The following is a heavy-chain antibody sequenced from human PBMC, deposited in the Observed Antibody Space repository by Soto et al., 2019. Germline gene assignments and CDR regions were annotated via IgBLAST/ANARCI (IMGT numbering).Heavy chain of an antibody. V-gene: IGHV3-33*01. D-gene: IGHD3-22*01. J-gene: IGHJ4*02. CDR3: ARAEYDSSGYYLGY. CDR2: IWYDGSNK. Sequence: QVQLVESGGGVVQPGRSLRLSCAASGFTFSSYGMHWVRQAPGKGLEWVAVIWYDGSNKYYADSVKGRFTISRDNSKNTLYLQMNSLRAEDTAVYYCARAEYDSSGYYLGYWGQGTLVTVSS. CDR1: GFTFSSYG.